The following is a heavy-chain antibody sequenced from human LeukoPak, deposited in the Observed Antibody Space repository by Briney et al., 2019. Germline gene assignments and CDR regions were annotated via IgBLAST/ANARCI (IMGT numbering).Heavy chain of an antibody. CDR1: GGSISSYY. J-gene: IGHJ4*02. D-gene: IGHD4-17*01. CDR2: IYHSGST. Sequence: SETLSLTCTVSGGSISSYYWSWIRQPPGKGLEWIGYIYHSGSTNYNPSLKSRVTISVDRSKNQFSLKLTSVTAADTAVYYCARTTTVVTPFDYWGQGTLVTVSS. V-gene: IGHV4-59*01. CDR3: ARTTTVVTPFDY.